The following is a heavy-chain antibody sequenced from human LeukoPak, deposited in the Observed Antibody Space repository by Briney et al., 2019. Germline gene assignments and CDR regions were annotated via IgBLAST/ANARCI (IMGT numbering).Heavy chain of an antibody. J-gene: IGHJ4*02. Sequence: ASVKVSCKASGYTFTSYDINWVRQATGQGLEWMGWMNPNSGNTGYAQKFQGRVTMTRNTSISTAYMELSRLRSDDTAVYYCARELYSSSLEPFDYWGQGTLVTVSS. V-gene: IGHV1-8*01. D-gene: IGHD6-6*01. CDR3: ARELYSSSLEPFDY. CDR1: GYTFTSYD. CDR2: MNPNSGNT.